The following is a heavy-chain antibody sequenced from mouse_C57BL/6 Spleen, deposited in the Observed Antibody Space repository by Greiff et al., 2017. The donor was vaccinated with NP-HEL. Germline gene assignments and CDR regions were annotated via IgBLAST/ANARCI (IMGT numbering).Heavy chain of an antibody. D-gene: IGHD1-1*01. CDR3: AHCCYETPLAY. J-gene: IGHJ3*01. CDR1: GYAFSSSW. V-gene: IGHV1-82*01. CDR2: INPGDGDT. Sequence: QVQLQQSGPELVKPGASVKLSCKASGYAFSSSWMNWVQQRPGKGLEWIGWINPGDGDTNYNGTFKGKATLTADKSSSTDYMQLSSLTSEDSAVYFCAHCCYETPLAYWGKGTVVTVTA.